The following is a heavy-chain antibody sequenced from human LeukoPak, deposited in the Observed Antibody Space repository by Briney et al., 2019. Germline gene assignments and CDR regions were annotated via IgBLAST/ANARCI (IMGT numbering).Heavy chain of an antibody. D-gene: IGHD6-19*01. V-gene: IGHV4-39*07. CDR2: IYYSGST. CDR1: GGSISSSSYY. J-gene: IGHJ5*02. CDR3: ARASGYSSGWYLGNWFDP. Sequence: SETLSPTCTVSGGSISSSSYYWGWIRQPPGKGLEWIGSIYYSGSTYYNPSLKSRVTISVDTSKNQFSLKLSSVTAADTAVYYCARASGYSSGWYLGNWFDPWGQGTLVTVSS.